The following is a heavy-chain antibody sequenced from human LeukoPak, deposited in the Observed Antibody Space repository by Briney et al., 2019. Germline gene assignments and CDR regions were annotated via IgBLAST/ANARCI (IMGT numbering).Heavy chain of an antibody. CDR2: MNPNSGNT. CDR3: AKVAYCSGGSCLYHFDY. Sequence: ASVRVSCKASGYTFTSYDINWVRQATGQGLEWMGWMNPNSGNTGYAQKFQGRVTITRNTSISTAYMELSSLRSDDTAVYYCAKVAYCSGGSCLYHFDYWGQGTLVTVSS. J-gene: IGHJ4*02. V-gene: IGHV1-8*03. CDR1: GYTFTSYD. D-gene: IGHD2-15*01.